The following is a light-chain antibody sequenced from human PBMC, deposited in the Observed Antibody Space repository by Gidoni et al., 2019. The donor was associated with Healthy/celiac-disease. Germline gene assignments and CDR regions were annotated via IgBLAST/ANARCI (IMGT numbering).Light chain of an antibody. Sequence: EIVLTQSPATLSLSPGERATLSCRASQSVSSYLAWYQQKPGQAPRLLIYDASNRATGIPARFSGSGSGTDFTLTISSRGPEDFAVAYCQQRSNWPITFGQGTRLEIK. V-gene: IGKV3-11*01. CDR2: DAS. J-gene: IGKJ5*01. CDR3: QQRSNWPIT. CDR1: QSVSSY.